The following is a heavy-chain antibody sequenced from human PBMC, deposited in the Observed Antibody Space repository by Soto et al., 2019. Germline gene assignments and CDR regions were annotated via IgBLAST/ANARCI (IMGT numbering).Heavy chain of an antibody. J-gene: IGHJ6*02. V-gene: IGHV3-21*05. Sequence: SLRLSCVASGFSFSSYAMNWVRQAPGKGLEWVSYISTSSSYTNYADSVKGRFTISRDNAKNSLYLQMNSLRAEDTAVYYCARYRSTSSGMDVWGQGTTVTVSS. CDR2: ISTSSSYT. D-gene: IGHD2-2*01. CDR1: GFSFSSYA. CDR3: ARYRSTSSGMDV.